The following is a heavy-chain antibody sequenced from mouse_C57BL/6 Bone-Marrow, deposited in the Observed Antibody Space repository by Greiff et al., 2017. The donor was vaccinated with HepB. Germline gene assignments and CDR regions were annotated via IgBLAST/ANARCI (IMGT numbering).Heavy chain of an antibody. J-gene: IGHJ2*01. Sequence: QVQLQQSGAELAKPGASVKLSCKASGYTFTSYWMHWVKQRPGQGLEWIGYINPSSGYTKYNQKFKDKATLTADKSSSTAYMQLSILTYEDSAVYYCAIRSYSNYLDYWGQGTTLTVSS. CDR3: AIRSYSNYLDY. V-gene: IGHV1-7*01. CDR2: INPSSGYT. D-gene: IGHD2-5*01. CDR1: GYTFTSYW.